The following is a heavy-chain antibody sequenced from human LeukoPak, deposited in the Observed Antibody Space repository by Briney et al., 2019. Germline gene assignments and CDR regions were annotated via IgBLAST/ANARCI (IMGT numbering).Heavy chain of an antibody. J-gene: IGHJ4*02. D-gene: IGHD5-18*01. CDR3: AREKYSYGLNYFDY. V-gene: IGHV3-23*01. CDR2: ISASGGST. CDR1: GFTFSSSA. Sequence: PGGSLRLSCAASGFTFSSSAMSWVRQVPGKGLEWVSGISASGGSTYYADSVKGRFTISRDNSKNTLYLQMNSLRAEDTAVYYCAREKYSYGLNYFDYWGQGTLVTVSS.